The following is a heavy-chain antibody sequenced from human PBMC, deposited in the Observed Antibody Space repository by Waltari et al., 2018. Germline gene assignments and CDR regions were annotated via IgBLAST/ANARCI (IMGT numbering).Heavy chain of an antibody. D-gene: IGHD6-19*01. Sequence: EVQLLESGGGLVQPGGSLRLSCAASGFPFSRYAMSWVRQAPGKGREWVSSSSGSGGSTDYADSVKGRLTISRDNSENTVSLQMNNLRAEDTAVYYCAKQWLAGVFDYWGQGTLVTVSS. CDR2: SSGSGGST. CDR1: GFPFSRYA. V-gene: IGHV3-23*01. CDR3: AKQWLAGVFDY. J-gene: IGHJ4*02.